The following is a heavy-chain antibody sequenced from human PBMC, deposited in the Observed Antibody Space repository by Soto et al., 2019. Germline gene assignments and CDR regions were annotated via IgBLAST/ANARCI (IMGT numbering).Heavy chain of an antibody. CDR3: ARLLGYCSGGSCYDY. V-gene: IGHV1-2*02. D-gene: IGHD2-15*01. CDR1: GYTFTGYH. CDR2: INPNSGGT. Sequence: QVQLVQSGAEVKKPGASVKVSCKASGYTFTGYHMHWVRQAPGQGLEWMGWINPNSGGTNYAQKFQGRVTMTRDTSISTAYMELSRLRSDDTAVYYCARLLGYCSGGSCYDYWGQGTLVTVSS. J-gene: IGHJ4*02.